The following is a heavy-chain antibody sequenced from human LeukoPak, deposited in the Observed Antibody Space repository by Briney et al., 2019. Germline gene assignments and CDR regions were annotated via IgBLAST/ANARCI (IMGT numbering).Heavy chain of an antibody. V-gene: IGHV3-53*01. CDR2: IFGGGNT. CDR3: ARATLDIIGYWFDP. J-gene: IGHJ5*02. Sequence: GGSLRLSCAASGFTVSSNYMTWVRQAPGMGLEWVSVIFGGGNTYYADSVKGRFTISRDNSKNTLYLQMNSLRAEDTAVYYCARATLDIIGYWFDPWGQGTLVTVSS. D-gene: IGHD2/OR15-2a*01. CDR1: GFTVSSNY.